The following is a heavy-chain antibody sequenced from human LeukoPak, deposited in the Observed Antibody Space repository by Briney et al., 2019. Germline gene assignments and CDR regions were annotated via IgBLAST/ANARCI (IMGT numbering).Heavy chain of an antibody. CDR3: AKDKSGIAARANWFDP. J-gene: IGHJ5*02. D-gene: IGHD6-6*01. Sequence: GGSLRLSCAASGFTFSSYAMSWVRQAPGKGLEWVSAIGGSGGSTYYADSVKGRFTISRDNSKNTLYLQMNSLRAEDTAVYYCAKDKSGIAARANWFDPWGQGTLVTVSS. CDR1: GFTFSSYA. CDR2: IGGSGGST. V-gene: IGHV3-23*01.